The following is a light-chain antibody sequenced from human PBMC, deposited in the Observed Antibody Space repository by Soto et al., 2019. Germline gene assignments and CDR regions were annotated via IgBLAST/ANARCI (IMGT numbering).Light chain of an antibody. CDR1: QDINKN. V-gene: IGKV1-33*01. CDR2: DAS. J-gene: IGKJ5*01. CDR3: QQYECLPLT. Sequence: DIQMTQSPSSLSASVGDRVTITCQASQDINKNLIWYQQKPGKAPKLLIYDASDLETGVPSRFSGSGSGTGCTFTISSLQPEDFATYYCQQYECLPLTFGQGTRLEIK.